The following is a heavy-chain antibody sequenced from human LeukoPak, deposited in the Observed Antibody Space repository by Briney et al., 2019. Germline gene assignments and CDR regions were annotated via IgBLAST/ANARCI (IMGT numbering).Heavy chain of an antibody. Sequence: GGSLRLSCAASGFTFSSYAMSWVRQAPGKGLEWVSTISGSGDTTYYADSVKGRFTISRDNSKNTLYLQMNSLRAEDTAVYYCAKGSLAAATTYFDYWGQGTLVTVSS. CDR3: AKGSLAAATTYFDY. J-gene: IGHJ4*02. V-gene: IGHV3-23*01. CDR1: GFTFSSYA. D-gene: IGHD2-15*01. CDR2: ISGSGDTT.